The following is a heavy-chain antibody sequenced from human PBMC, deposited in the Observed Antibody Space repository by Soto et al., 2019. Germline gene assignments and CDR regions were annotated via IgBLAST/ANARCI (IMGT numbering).Heavy chain of an antibody. CDR3: AKDLYSNYGDAFDI. V-gene: IGHV3-9*01. CDR2: ISWNSDNI. J-gene: IGHJ3*02. Sequence: GGSLRLSCAASGFTFDDYAMHWVRQALGKGLEWVSGISWNSDNIGYADSVKGRFTISRDNVKNSLYLQMNSLRAEDTALYYCAKDLYSNYGDAFDIWGQGTMVTVSS. D-gene: IGHD4-4*01. CDR1: GFTFDDYA.